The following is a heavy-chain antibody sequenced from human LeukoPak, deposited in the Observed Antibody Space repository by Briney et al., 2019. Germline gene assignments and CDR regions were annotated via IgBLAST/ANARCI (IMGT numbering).Heavy chain of an antibody. D-gene: IGHD3-10*01. V-gene: IGHV3-74*01. Sequence: GGSLRLSCAASGFTFSNFWMHWVRQGPGKGLVWVSRINGDGSSTAYADSVKGRFPISRDNAKNTLHLQMNSLRAEDTAVYYCARDGGFGELSYYYYMDVWGKGTTVTISS. CDR1: GFTFSNFW. J-gene: IGHJ6*03. CDR3: ARDGGFGELSYYYYMDV. CDR2: INGDGSST.